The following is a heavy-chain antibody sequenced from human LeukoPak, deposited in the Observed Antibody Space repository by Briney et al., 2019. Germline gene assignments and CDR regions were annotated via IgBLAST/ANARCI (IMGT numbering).Heavy chain of an antibody. D-gene: IGHD4-11*01. CDR3: ARGRYSNRGDYYYGMDV. V-gene: IGHV1-8*01. J-gene: IGHJ6*02. CDR1: GYTFTSYD. CDR2: MNPNSGNT. Sequence: ASVKVSCKASGYTFTSYDINWVRQATGQGLEWMGWMNPNSGNTGYAQKFQGRVTMTRNTSISTAYMELSSLRSEDTAVYYCARGRYSNRGDYYYGMDVWGQGTTVTVSS.